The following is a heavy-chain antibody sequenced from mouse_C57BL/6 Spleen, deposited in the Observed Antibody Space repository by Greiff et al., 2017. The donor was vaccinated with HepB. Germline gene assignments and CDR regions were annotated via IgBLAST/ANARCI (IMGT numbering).Heavy chain of an antibody. CDR3: AREGDGYDNYAMDY. D-gene: IGHD2-2*01. CDR2: IYPGSGNT. J-gene: IGHJ4*01. V-gene: IGHV1-76*01. Sequence: QVQLKESGAELVRPGASVKLSCKASGYTFTDYYINWVKQRPGQGLEWIARIYPGSGNTYYNEKFKGKATLTAEKSSSTAYMQLSSLTSEDSAVYFCAREGDGYDNYAMDYWGQGTSVTVSS. CDR1: GYTFTDYY.